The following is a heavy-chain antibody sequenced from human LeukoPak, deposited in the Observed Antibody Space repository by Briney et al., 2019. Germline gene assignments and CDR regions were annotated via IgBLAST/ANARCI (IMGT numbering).Heavy chain of an antibody. CDR2: INHSGST. CDR1: GGSISSSSYY. CDR3: ARVSSINYDSGFDY. D-gene: IGHD3-22*01. V-gene: IGHV4-39*07. Sequence: SETLSLTCTVSGGSISSSSYYWSWIRQPPGKGLEWIGEINHSGSTNYNPSLKSRVTISVDTSKNQFSLKLSSVTAADTAVYYCARVSSINYDSGFDYWGQGTLVTVSS. J-gene: IGHJ4*02.